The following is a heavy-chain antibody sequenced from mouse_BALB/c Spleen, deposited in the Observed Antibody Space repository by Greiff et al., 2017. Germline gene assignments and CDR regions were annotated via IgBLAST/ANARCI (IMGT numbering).Heavy chain of an antibody. D-gene: IGHD1-2*01. CDR3: TGTTATGFAY. Sequence: VQLQQSGTVLARPGASVKMSCTASGYSFTSYWMHWVKQRPGQGLEWIGAIYPGNSDTSYNQKFKGKAKLTAVTSASTAYMELSSLTNEDSAVYYCTGTTATGFAYWGQGTLVTVSA. CDR2: IYPGNSDT. V-gene: IGHV1-5*01. J-gene: IGHJ3*01. CDR1: GYSFTSYW.